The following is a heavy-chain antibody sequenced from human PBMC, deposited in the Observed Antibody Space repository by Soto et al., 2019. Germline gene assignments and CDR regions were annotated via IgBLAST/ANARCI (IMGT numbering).Heavy chain of an antibody. V-gene: IGHV3-30-3*01. Sequence: QVQLVESGGGVVQPGRSLRLSCAASGFTFSSYAMHWVRQAPGKGLEWVAVISYDGSNKYYADSVKGRFTISRDNSKNTLYLQMNSLRAEDTAVYSCARDRNQWLGRGYYYYGMDVWGQGTTVTVSS. CDR2: ISYDGSNK. CDR3: ARDRNQWLGRGYYYYGMDV. J-gene: IGHJ6*02. D-gene: IGHD6-19*01. CDR1: GFTFSSYA.